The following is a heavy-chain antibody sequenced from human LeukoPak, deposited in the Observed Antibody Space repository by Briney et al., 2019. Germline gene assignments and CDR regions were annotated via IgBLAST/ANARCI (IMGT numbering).Heavy chain of an antibody. J-gene: IGHJ4*02. CDR3: ARGIVGATL. V-gene: IGHV4-34*01. D-gene: IGHD1-26*01. Sequence: PSETLSLTCAVYGGSFSGYYWSWIRQPPGKGLEWIGEINHSGSTNYNPSLKSRVTISVDTSKNQFSLKLSSVTAADTAVYYCARGIVGATLWGQGTPVTVSS. CDR2: INHSGST. CDR1: GGSFSGYY.